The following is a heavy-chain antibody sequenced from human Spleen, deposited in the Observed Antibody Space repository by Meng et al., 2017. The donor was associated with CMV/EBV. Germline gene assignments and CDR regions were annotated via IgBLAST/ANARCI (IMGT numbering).Heavy chain of an antibody. CDR3: AKDKALSGWFDP. CDR1: GGDFSNYV. V-gene: IGHV1-69*01. J-gene: IGHJ5*02. Sequence: CKAAGGDFSNYVIAWVRQAPGQGLEWMGQIIPIFGTTHYAQRFQGRVTITADESTNTAYMEVSSLTSEDTAVYYCAKDKALSGWFDPWGQGTLVTVSS. CDR2: IIPIFGTT. D-gene: IGHD1-1*01.